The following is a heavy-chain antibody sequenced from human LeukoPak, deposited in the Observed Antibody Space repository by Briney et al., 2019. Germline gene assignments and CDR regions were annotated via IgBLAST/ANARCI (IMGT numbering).Heavy chain of an antibody. D-gene: IGHD3-10*01. CDR1: GYTFTGYY. Sequence: ASVKVSCKASGYTFTGYYIHWVRQAPGQGLECVGWINPNSGGTNYAQKFQGRVTMTRDTSISTAYMELSRLRSDDTAVYYCARGGSGSYFSWLDPWGQGTLVTVSS. J-gene: IGHJ5*02. CDR3: ARGGSGSYFSWLDP. V-gene: IGHV1-2*02. CDR2: INPNSGGT.